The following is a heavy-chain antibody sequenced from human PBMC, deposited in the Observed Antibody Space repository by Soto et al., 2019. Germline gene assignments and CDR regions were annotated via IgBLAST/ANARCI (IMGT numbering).Heavy chain of an antibody. CDR1: GFTFSSYG. CDR2: IWYDGSNK. J-gene: IGHJ4*02. CDR3: ARDGNPGIAVAPAHY. V-gene: IGHV3-33*01. Sequence: QVQLVESGGGVVQPGRSLRLSCAASGFTFSSYGMHWVRQAPGKGLEWVAVIWYDGSNKYYADSVKGRFTISRDNSKNTLYLQMNSLRAEDTAVYYCARDGNPGIAVAPAHYWGQGTLVTVSS. D-gene: IGHD6-19*01.